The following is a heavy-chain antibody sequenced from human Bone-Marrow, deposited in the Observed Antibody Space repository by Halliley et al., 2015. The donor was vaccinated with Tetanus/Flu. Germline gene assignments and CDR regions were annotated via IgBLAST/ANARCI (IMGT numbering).Heavy chain of an antibody. D-gene: IGHD1-20*01. CDR3: ARHSLYIGWLAS. CDR2: IFYTGTT. Sequence: EFIGYIFYTGTTYYNPSLKSRVTISADTSKNQFSLRLNSVAAGDTAIYYCARHSLYIGWLASWGQGTLVTVSS. J-gene: IGHJ5*01. V-gene: IGHV4-59*08.